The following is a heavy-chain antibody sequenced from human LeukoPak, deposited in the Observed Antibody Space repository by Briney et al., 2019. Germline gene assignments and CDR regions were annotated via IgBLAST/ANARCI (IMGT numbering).Heavy chain of an antibody. CDR3: ARDTRYDTTCFPACGMDV. V-gene: IGHV1-18*01. CDR1: GGTFSSYA. J-gene: IGHJ6*04. D-gene: IGHD2/OR15-2a*01. CDR2: ISVYNGDT. Sequence: ASVKVSCKASGGTFSSYAISWVRQAPGQGLEWMGWISVYNGDTNYAHKLQGRVTMTTDTSTSTAYMELRSLRSDDTAVYYCARDTRYDTTCFPACGMDVWGKGTTVTVSS.